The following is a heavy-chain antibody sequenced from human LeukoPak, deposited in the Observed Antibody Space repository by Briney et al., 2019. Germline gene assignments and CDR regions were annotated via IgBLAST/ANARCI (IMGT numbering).Heavy chain of an antibody. CDR3: ARDWAPAYYGSGSYAFDI. D-gene: IGHD3-10*01. Sequence: GGSLRLSYAASGFTFSDYYMSWIRQAPGKGLEWVSYISSSGSTIYYADSVKGRFTISRDNAKNSLYLQMNSLRAEDTAVYYCARDWAPAYYGSGSYAFDIWGQGTMVTVSS. CDR1: GFTFSDYY. J-gene: IGHJ3*02. V-gene: IGHV3-11*01. CDR2: ISSSGSTI.